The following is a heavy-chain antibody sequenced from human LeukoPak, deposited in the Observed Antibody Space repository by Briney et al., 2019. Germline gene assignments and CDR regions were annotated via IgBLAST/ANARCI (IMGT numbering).Heavy chain of an antibody. J-gene: IGHJ4*02. V-gene: IGHV1-69*04. CDR3: AREGVVPASVYYFDY. CDR1: GGTFSSYT. D-gene: IGHD2-2*01. CDR2: IIPILGIA. Sequence: SSVKVSCKASGGTFSSYTISWVRQAPGQGLEWMGRIIPILGIANYAQKFQGRVTITADKSTNTAYLELSSLRSEDTAGYYCAREGVVPASVYYFDYWGQGTLVTVSS.